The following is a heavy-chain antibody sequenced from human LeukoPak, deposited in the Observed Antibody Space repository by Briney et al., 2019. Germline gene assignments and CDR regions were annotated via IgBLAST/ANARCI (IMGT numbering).Heavy chain of an antibody. CDR2: IIPIFGTA. J-gene: IGHJ6*02. Sequence: SVKVSCKASGGTFSSYAISWVRQAPGQGLEWMGGIIPIFGTANYAQKFQGRVTITADESTSTAYMELSSPRSEDTAVYYCASDPDSKGYYYGMDVWGQGTTVTVSS. CDR1: GGTFSSYA. CDR3: ASDPDSKGYYYGMDV. D-gene: IGHD2-21*01. V-gene: IGHV1-69*13.